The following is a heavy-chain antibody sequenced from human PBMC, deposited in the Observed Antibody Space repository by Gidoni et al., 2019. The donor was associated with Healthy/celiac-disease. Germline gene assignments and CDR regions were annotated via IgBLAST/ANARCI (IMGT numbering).Heavy chain of an antibody. D-gene: IGHD4-17*01. CDR3: ARDNRVTTIGYDFDY. Sequence: QVQLVQSGAEVKKPGSAVKVSCKASGGTFSSYAISWVRNAPGQGLEWMGGSIPIFVTANYAQKFQGRVTITADESTSTAYMELSSLRSEDTALYYCARDNRVTTIGYDFDYWGQGTLVTVSS. CDR1: GGTFSSYA. CDR2: SIPIFVTA. J-gene: IGHJ4*02. V-gene: IGHV1-69*01.